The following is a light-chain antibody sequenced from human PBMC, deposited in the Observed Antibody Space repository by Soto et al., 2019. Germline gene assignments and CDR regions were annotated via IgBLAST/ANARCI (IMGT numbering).Light chain of an antibody. Sequence: QSALTQPASVSGSPGQSITISCTGTSSDFGGYYFVSWYQHHPGKAPKLIIYDVSSRPSGVSNRFSGSKSGNTASLTISGLQAEDEADYYCSSYTSSSTLGVFGGRTKLTVL. J-gene: IGLJ3*02. CDR2: DVS. CDR3: SSYTSSSTLGV. V-gene: IGLV2-14*03. CDR1: SSDFGGYYF.